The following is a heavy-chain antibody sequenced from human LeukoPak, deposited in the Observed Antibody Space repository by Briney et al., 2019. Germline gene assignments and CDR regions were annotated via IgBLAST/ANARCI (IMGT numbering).Heavy chain of an antibody. CDR1: GCTFSSYA. CDR2: IIPIFGTA. D-gene: IGHD3-3*01. J-gene: IGHJ4*02. Sequence: SVKVSCKASGCTFSSYAISWVRQAPGQGLEWMGGIIPIFGTANYAQKFQGRVTITADESTSTAYMELRSLRSDDTGVYYCARVHDFWSGYLGYWGQGTLVTVSS. V-gene: IGHV1-69*13. CDR3: ARVHDFWSGYLGY.